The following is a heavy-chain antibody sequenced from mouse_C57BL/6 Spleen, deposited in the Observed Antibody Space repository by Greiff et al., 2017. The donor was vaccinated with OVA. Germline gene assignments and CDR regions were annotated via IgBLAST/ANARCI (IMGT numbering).Heavy chain of an antibody. Sequence: QVQLKESGPGLVAPSQILSITCTVSGFSLTSYGVHWVRQPPGKGLEWLVVIWSDGSTTYNSALKSRLSISKDNSKSQVFLKMNSLQTDDTAMYYCARHSLGYYAMDYWGQGTSVTVSS. D-gene: IGHD2-12*01. CDR2: IWSDGST. CDR1: GFSLTSYG. J-gene: IGHJ4*01. CDR3: ARHSLGYYAMDY. V-gene: IGHV2-6-1*01.